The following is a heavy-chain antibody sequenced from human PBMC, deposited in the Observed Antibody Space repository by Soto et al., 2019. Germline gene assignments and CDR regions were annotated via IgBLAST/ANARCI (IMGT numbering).Heavy chain of an antibody. CDR3: SRGMVRRNYYYGMDV. J-gene: IGHJ6*02. CDR1: GFTFSSYG. Sequence: PGGSLRLSCAASGFTFSSYGMHWVRQAPGKVLERVAVIWYDGSNKYYADSVKGRFTISRDNYKNTLYLQMNSLGAEDTAMYYCSRGMVRRNYYYGMDVWGQGTTVTVS. CDR2: IWYDGSNK. D-gene: IGHD3-10*01. V-gene: IGHV3-33*01.